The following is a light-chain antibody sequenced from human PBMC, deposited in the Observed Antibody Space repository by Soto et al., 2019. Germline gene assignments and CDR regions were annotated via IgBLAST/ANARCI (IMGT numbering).Light chain of an antibody. V-gene: IGKV3-20*01. J-gene: IGKJ3*01. CDR1: ESVTSSC. Sequence: EIVLTQSPDTLSLSPGERATLSCTASESVTSSCLAWYQRKPGQAPRLLIHTTSTRATDIPDRFSGSGSGTDFTLTISRLEPEDFAVYYCQQCGGSPLFSFGPGTIVDI. CDR3: QQCGGSPLFS. CDR2: TTS.